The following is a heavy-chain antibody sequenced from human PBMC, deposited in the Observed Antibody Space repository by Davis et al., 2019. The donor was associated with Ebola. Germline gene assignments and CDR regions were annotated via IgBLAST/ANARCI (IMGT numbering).Heavy chain of an antibody. CDR2: IYYSGST. J-gene: IGHJ4*02. Sequence: SETLSLTCTVSGASISHYYWSWIRQPPGKGLEWIGYIYYSGSTNYNPSLKSRVTISVDTSKNQFSLRLKSVTAADTAMYYCARDYVYWGQGILVTVSS. CDR3: ARDYVY. D-gene: IGHD1-14*01. CDR1: GASISHYY. V-gene: IGHV4-59*12.